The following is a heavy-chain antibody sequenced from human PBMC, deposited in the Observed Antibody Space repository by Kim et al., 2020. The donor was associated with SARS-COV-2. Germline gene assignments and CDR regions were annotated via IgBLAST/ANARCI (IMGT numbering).Heavy chain of an antibody. V-gene: IGHV1-69*13. D-gene: IGHD3-22*01. CDR3: ARDRPGYDSSGPLLPGDY. CDR2: IIPIFGTA. J-gene: IGHJ4*02. CDR1: GGTFSSYA. Sequence: SVKVSCKASGGTFSSYAISWVRQAPGQGLEWMGGIIPIFGTANYAQKFQGRVTITADESTSTAYMELSSLRSEDTAVYYCARDRPGYDSSGPLLPGDYWGQGTLVTVSS.